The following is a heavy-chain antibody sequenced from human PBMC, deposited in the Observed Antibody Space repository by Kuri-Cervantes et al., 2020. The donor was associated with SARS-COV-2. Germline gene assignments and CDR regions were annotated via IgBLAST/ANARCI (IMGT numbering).Heavy chain of an antibody. CDR1: GFTFSNAW. V-gene: IGHV3-30*18. CDR3: AKARYYS. Sequence: GESLKISCAASGFTFSNAWLSRVRQAPGKGPEWVTVISYDGSNKYYADSAKGRFTISRDNSKNTLYLQMNSLRAEDTAVYYCAKARYYSWGQGTTVTVSS. D-gene: IGHD3-10*01. CDR2: ISYDGSNK. J-gene: IGHJ6*02.